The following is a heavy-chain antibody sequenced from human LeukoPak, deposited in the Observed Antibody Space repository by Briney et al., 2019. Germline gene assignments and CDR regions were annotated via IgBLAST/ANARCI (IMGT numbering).Heavy chain of an antibody. J-gene: IGHJ4*02. CDR3: ARARARVTTGEFDS. V-gene: IGHV3-21*01. Sequence: GGSLRLSCAASGFTFRTYSMNWVRQAPGKGLEWVSSITSSSSYIYYADSVKGRFTISRDNAKNSLFLQMNSLRVEDTAVYYCARARARVTTGEFDSWGQGTLVTVSS. CDR2: ITSSSSYI. D-gene: IGHD4-17*01. CDR1: GFTFRTYS.